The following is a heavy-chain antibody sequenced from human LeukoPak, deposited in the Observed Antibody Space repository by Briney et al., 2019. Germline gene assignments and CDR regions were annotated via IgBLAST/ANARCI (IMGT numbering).Heavy chain of an antibody. Sequence: GGPLRFSCAASGFTFNSYGIHWVRQAPGKGLKWVAVISYDGSSKYYADSVKGRFTISRDNFKNTLYLQMNSLKPEDTAVYYCSSLGLAVAPNWVDPWGQGTLVTVSS. J-gene: IGHJ5*02. CDR3: SSLGLAVAPNWVDP. CDR1: GFTFNSYG. CDR2: ISYDGSSK. D-gene: IGHD6-19*01. V-gene: IGHV3-30*03.